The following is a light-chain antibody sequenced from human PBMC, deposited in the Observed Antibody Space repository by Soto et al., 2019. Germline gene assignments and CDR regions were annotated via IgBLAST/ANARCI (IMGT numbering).Light chain of an antibody. J-gene: IGKJ5*01. CDR1: QGISNS. V-gene: IGKV1-17*03. Sequence: DIQMTQSPSAVSASVGDRVTISFHASQGISNSLAWYQQKPGKAPKLLIYSASTLQSGVPSRFSGGFSGTEFTLTISSLQPEDFATYCCQQLYRYPITFGQGTRLEIK. CDR2: SAS. CDR3: QQLYRYPIT.